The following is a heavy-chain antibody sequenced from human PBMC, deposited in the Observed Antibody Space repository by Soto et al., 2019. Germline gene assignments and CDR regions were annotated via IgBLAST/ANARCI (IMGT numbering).Heavy chain of an antibody. J-gene: IGHJ4*02. Sequence: QVQLVQSGAEVKKPGASVKVSCKASGYTFTSYAMHWVRQAPGQRLEWMGWINAGNGNTKYSQKFQGRVTITRDTSASTAYMELSRLRSEDTAVYYCARVSTRYSSGWYLDYWGQGTLVTVSS. V-gene: IGHV1-3*01. CDR1: GYTFTSYA. CDR3: ARVSTRYSSGWYLDY. D-gene: IGHD6-19*01. CDR2: INAGNGNT.